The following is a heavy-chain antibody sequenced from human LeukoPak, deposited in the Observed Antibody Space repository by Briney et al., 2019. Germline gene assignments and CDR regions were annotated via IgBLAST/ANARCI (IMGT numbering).Heavy chain of an antibody. CDR3: AKDPVLRYFDWLLLSYFDY. CDR1: GFTFSSYA. CDR2: ISGSGGST. D-gene: IGHD3-9*01. V-gene: IGHV3-23*01. J-gene: IGHJ4*02. Sequence: QTGGSLRLSCAASGFTFSSYAMSWVRQAPGKGLEWVSAISGSGGSTYYADSVKGRFTISRDNSKNTLYLQMNSLRAEDTAVYYCAKDPVLRYFDWLLLSYFDYWGQGTLVTVSS.